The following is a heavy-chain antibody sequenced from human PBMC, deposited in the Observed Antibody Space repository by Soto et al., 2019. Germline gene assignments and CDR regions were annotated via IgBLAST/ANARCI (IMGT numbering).Heavy chain of an antibody. Sequence: EVQVLESRGGLVQPGGSLRLSCAASGFTFSSYAMAWVRQAPGKGLEWVSAISGGSERTHYADSVEGRFTISRDNSRNTLHVQMNNLRAEDTAVYYCAREGYSSGKAGCFDIWGQGTMVAVTS. J-gene: IGHJ3*02. CDR3: AREGYSSGKAGCFDI. CDR2: ISGGSERT. V-gene: IGHV3-23*01. CDR1: GFTFSSYA. D-gene: IGHD6-19*01.